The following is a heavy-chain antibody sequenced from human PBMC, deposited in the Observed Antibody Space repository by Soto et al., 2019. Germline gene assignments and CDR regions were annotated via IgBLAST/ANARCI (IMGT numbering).Heavy chain of an antibody. CDR2: IYHGGTT. CDR1: GYCIISGSY. CDR3: AKAHVMIMAGSTFGY. V-gene: IGHV4-38-2*02. J-gene: IGHJ4*01. Sequence: KPSESRSLTCTVCGYCIISGSYWGWIRQPPGKGPEWIASIYHGGTTCYNPSLKSRVTVSVDKSNNPFPPKLRTVAAADTAGHYVAKAHVMIMAGSTFGYWGHGTLVTASS. D-gene: IGHD3-16*01.